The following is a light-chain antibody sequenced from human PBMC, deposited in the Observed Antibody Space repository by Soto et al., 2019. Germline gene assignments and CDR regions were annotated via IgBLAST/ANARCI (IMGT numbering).Light chain of an antibody. CDR1: SSDVGSYNL. CDR2: EGS. J-gene: IGLJ2*01. V-gene: IGLV2-23*03. Sequence: QSALTQPASVSGSPGQSITISCTGTSSDVGSYNLVSWYQQHPGKAPKLMIYEGSKRPSGVSNRFSGSKSGNTASLTISELQAEDEADYYCCSYAGTNTVHVVFGGGTQLTVL. CDR3: CSYAGTNTVHVV.